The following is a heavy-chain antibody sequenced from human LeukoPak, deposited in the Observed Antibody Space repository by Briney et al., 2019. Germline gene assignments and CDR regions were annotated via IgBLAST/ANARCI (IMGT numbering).Heavy chain of an antibody. D-gene: IGHD3-10*01. CDR3: AKDLRTYGSGIYRLPTVIFNY. CDR1: GFTFSNYA. V-gene: IGHV3-23*01. J-gene: IGHJ4*02. CDR2: ISGSGDTI. Sequence: GGSLRLSCAGSGFTFSNYAMSWVRQAPGKGLEWVSAISGSGDTIYYADSVKGRFTISRDSSMNTLYLQMNSLRVDDTAVYYCAKDLRTYGSGIYRLPTVIFNYWGQGTLVTVSS.